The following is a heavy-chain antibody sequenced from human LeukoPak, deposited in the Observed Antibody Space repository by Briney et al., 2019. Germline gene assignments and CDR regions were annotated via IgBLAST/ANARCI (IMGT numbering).Heavy chain of an antibody. CDR3: AKYYYDSSGYSPLDY. V-gene: IGHV3-23*01. D-gene: IGHD3-22*01. CDR2: ISGSGGST. J-gene: IGHJ4*02. CDR1: GFTFSSYG. Sequence: GGSLRLSCAASGFTFSSYGMSWVLQAPGKGLEWVSAISGSGGSTYYADSVRGRFTISRDNSKNTLYLQMNSLRAEDTAVYYCAKYYYDSSGYSPLDYWGQGTLVTVSS.